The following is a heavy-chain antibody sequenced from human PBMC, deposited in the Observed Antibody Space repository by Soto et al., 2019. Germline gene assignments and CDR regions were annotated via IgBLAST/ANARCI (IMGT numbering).Heavy chain of an antibody. CDR2: IDPIGGNT. CDR3: VRGSCTCSAICAGDFQH. J-gene: IGHJ1*01. D-gene: IGHD2-8*01. CDR1: GYTFTTYH. V-gene: IGHV1-46*01. Sequence: QVQLVQSGAEVKEPGASVKISCKASGYTFTTYHIHWVRQPHGQGLDWMGMIDPIGGNTGYARKLQDRVAMTTDTSTGKVHTGGNSLRFDITAMSICVRGSCTCSAICAGDFQHWGQGPMVTVS.